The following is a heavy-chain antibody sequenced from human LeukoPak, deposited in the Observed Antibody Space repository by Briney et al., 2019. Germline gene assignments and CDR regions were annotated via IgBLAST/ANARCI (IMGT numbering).Heavy chain of an antibody. D-gene: IGHD4-17*01. V-gene: IGHV3-23*01. CDR2: ISSTSGST. CDR3: AAGRTVTTYGFDY. Sequence: QPGGSLRLSCAAPGFTFSSYAMSWVRQAPGKGLEWVSAISSTSGSTFYADSVKGRFTISRDNSKSALYLQMNSLRAEDTAVYYCAAGRTVTTYGFDYWGQGILVTVSS. J-gene: IGHJ4*02. CDR1: GFTFSSYA.